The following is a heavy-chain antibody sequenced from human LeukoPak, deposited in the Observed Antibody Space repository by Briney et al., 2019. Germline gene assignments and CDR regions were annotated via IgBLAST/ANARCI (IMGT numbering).Heavy chain of an antibody. CDR2: INSDGSST. CDR1: GFTFSSYW. V-gene: IGHV3-74*01. Sequence: GGSLRLSCAASGFTFSSYWMHWVRQAPGKGLVWVSRINSDGSSTSYADSVKGRFTVSRDNAKNTLYLQMNSLRAEDTAAYYCARATGSYYSFGYWGQGTLVTVSS. CDR3: ARATGSYYSFGY. J-gene: IGHJ4*02. D-gene: IGHD1-26*01.